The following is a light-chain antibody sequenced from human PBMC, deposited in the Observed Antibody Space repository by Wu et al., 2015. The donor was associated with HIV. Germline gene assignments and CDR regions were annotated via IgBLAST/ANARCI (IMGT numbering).Light chain of an antibody. CDR1: QSVSSTS. V-gene: IGKV3-20*01. CDR2: GAS. J-gene: IGKJ5*01. CDR3: QQYGSSPPIT. Sequence: EIVLTQSPGTLSLSPGERATLSCRASQSVSSTSLAWYQQKSGQAPKLLIYGASNRATGIPDRFSGGGSGTDFTLTISRLEPEDFAVYYCQQYGSSPPITFGQGTRLEIK.